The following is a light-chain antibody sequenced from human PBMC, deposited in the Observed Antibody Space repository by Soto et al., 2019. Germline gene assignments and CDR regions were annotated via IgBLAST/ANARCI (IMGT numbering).Light chain of an antibody. CDR2: YDD. J-gene: IGLJ1*01. V-gene: IGLV1-36*01. CDR3: AAWDDSLNGHYV. CDR1: SSNIGNNA. Sequence: QSVLTQPPSVSAAPRQRVTISCSGSSSNIGNNAVNWYQQLPGKAPKLLIYYDDLLPSGVSDRFSGSKSGTSASLAISGLQSEDEADYYCAAWDDSLNGHYVFGTGTKLTVL.